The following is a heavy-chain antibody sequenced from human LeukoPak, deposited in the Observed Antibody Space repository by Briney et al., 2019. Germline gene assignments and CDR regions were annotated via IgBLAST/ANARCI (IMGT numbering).Heavy chain of an antibody. Sequence: ASVKVSCKASGYTFTGYYMHWVRQAPGQGLEWMGWINPNSGGTNYAQKFQGRVTMTRDTSTSTAYMELSRLRSDDTAVYYCARNPSITGTTENYYYYYMDVWGKGTTVTVSS. J-gene: IGHJ6*03. CDR2: INPNSGGT. V-gene: IGHV1-2*02. D-gene: IGHD1-7*01. CDR1: GYTFTGYY. CDR3: ARNPSITGTTENYYYYYMDV.